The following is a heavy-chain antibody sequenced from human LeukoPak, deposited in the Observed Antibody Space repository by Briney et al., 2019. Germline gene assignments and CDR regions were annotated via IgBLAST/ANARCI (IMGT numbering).Heavy chain of an antibody. CDR2: IYYSGST. V-gene: IGHV4-59*08. CDR3: ARSRDPSAHFDY. Sequence: SETLSLTCTVSGGSISSYYWSWIRQPPGKGLEWIGYIYYSGSTNYNPSLKSRVTLSVDTSKNQFSLKLSSVTAADTAVYYCARSRDPSAHFDYWGQGTLVTVSS. CDR1: GGSISSYY. J-gene: IGHJ4*02. D-gene: IGHD5-24*01.